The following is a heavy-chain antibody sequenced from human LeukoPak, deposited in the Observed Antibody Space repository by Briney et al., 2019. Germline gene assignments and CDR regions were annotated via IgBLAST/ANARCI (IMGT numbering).Heavy chain of an antibody. Sequence: GGSLRLSCAASGFPFSSYAMSWVRQAPGKGLEWVSAISGSCGSTYYADSVKCRFTISRDNSKNTLYLQMNSLRAEDTAVYYCAKLARIMITFGGVIASYYFDYWGQGTLVTVSS. D-gene: IGHD3-16*02. CDR2: ISGSCGST. CDR3: AKLARIMITFGGVIASYYFDY. V-gene: IGHV3-23*01. CDR1: GFPFSSYA. J-gene: IGHJ4*02.